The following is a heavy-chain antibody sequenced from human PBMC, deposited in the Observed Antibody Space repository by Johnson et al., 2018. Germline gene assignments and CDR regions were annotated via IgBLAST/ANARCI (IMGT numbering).Heavy chain of an antibody. V-gene: IGHV3-9*01. CDR3: ARDMTSHYGSRGYDY. CDR1: GFLFDDYA. J-gene: IGHJ4*02. CDR2: SSWNSYTI. D-gene: IGHD3-22*01. Sequence: VQLVQSGGGLVQPGRSLRLSCAASGFLFDDYAMQWVRQAPGKGLEWVSGSSWNSYTIGYADSVQGQFTISRDKAKNSLYLQLNRLRAEDTAVYYCARDMTSHYGSRGYDYWGQGTLVTVPS.